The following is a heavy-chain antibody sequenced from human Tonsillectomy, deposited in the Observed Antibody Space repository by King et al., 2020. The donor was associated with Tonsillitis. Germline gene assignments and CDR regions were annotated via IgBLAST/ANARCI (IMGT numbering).Heavy chain of an antibody. J-gene: IGHJ4*02. V-gene: IGHV3-30*18. CDR3: AKDLAVADDNFDY. CDR1: GFTFSSYG. D-gene: IGHD6-19*01. Sequence: VQLVESGGGVVQPGRSLRLSCAASGFTFSSYGMHWVRQAPGKGLEWVAVISYDGSDKYCADSVKGRFTISRDNSKNTLYLQMNSLRAEDTAVYYCAKDLAVADDNFDYWGQGTLVTVSS. CDR2: ISYDGSDK.